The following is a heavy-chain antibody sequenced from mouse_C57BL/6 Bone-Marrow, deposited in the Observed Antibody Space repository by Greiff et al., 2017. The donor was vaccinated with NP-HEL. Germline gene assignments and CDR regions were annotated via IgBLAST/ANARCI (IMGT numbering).Heavy chain of an antibody. V-gene: IGHV1-5*01. CDR1: GYTFTSYW. Sequence: EVQLQQSGTVLARPGASVKMSCKTSGYTFTSYWMHWVKQRPGQGLEWIGAIYPGNSDTSYNQKFKGKAKLTAVTSASTAYMELSSLTNEDSAVYYCTREPGYDLAWFAYWGQGTLVTVSA. J-gene: IGHJ3*01. CDR3: TREPGYDLAWFAY. CDR2: IYPGNSDT. D-gene: IGHD2-3*01.